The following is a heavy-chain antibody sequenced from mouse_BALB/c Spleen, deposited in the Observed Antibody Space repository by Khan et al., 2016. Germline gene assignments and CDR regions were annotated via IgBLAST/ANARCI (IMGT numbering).Heavy chain of an antibody. CDR2: INTYTGEP. CDR3: AKITTVGYYAMDY. V-gene: IGHV9-1*02. CDR1: GYTFTNYG. D-gene: IGHD1-1*01. Sequence: QIQLVQSGPELKKPGETVKISCKASGYTFTNYGMNWVKQAPGKGLKWMGWINTYTGEPTYADDFKGRFAFSLETSASAAYLQLNNLKNEDMGTYFCAKITTVGYYAMDYWGQGTSVTVSS. J-gene: IGHJ4*01.